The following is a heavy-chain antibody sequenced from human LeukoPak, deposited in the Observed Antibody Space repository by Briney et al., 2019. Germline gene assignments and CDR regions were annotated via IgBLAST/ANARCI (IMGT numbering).Heavy chain of an antibody. V-gene: IGHV3-74*01. CDR2: INVDGSSI. CDR1: GFTLNNYW. D-gene: IGHD1-26*01. Sequence: PGGSLRLSCAASGFTLNNYWMHWVRQAPGKGLVWVSRINVDGSSISYADSVKGRFTISRDNARNTLHLQMNSLRAEDTAVYYCTRITWDLTYFDYWGQGTLVTASS. CDR3: TRITWDLTYFDY. J-gene: IGHJ4*02.